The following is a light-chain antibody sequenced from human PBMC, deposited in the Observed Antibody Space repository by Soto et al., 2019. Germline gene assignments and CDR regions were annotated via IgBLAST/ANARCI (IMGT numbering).Light chain of an antibody. Sequence: SYELTQPPSVSVAPGQTARITCGGNNVGSKNVHWYQQKPGQAPVLVVYADSARPSGIPERFSGSNSGSTATLTISSVEAGDGADYYCGVWDNGSDHYVFGPGTKLTVL. V-gene: IGLV3-21*02. CDR3: GVWDNGSDHYV. CDR1: NVGSKN. J-gene: IGLJ1*01. CDR2: ADS.